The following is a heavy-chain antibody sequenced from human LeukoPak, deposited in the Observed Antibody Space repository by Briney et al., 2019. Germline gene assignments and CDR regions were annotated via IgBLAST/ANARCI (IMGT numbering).Heavy chain of an antibody. CDR2: INHSGST. J-gene: IGHJ6*03. D-gene: IGHD3-10*01. CDR3: ARQVISYYYYMDV. CDR1: GGSFSGYY. Sequence: PSETLSLTCAVYGGSFSGYYWSWIRQPPGKGLEWIGEINHSGSTYYNPSLKSRVTISVDMSKNQFSLKLSSVTAADTAVYYCARQVISYYYYMDVWGKGTTVTISS. V-gene: IGHV4-34*01.